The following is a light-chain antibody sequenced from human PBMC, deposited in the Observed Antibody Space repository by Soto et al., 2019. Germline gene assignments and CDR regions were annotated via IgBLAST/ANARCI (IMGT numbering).Light chain of an antibody. CDR2: EVS. Sequence: QSALTQPPSASGSPGQSVTISCTGTSSDVGRYNYVSWYQQHPGKAPKLIIYEVSKRPSGVPDRFSGSKSGNTASLTVSGLQAEDEADYYCSSYAGSRNLLFGGGTKLTVL. CDR1: SSDVGRYNY. V-gene: IGLV2-8*01. J-gene: IGLJ2*01. CDR3: SSYAGSRNLL.